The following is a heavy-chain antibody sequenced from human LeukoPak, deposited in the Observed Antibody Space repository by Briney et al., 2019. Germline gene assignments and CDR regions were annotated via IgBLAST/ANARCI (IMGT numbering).Heavy chain of an antibody. V-gene: IGHV4-34*01. D-gene: IGHD6-13*01. Sequence: PSETLSLTCAVYGGSFSGYYWSWIRQPPGKGLEWIGEINHSGSTNYNPSLKSRVTISVDTSKNQFSLKLSSVTAADTAVYYCARPGSRHSSSWYDVYGAFDIWGQGTMVTVSS. CDR2: INHSGST. CDR3: ARPGSRHSSSWYDVYGAFDI. J-gene: IGHJ3*02. CDR1: GGSFSGYY.